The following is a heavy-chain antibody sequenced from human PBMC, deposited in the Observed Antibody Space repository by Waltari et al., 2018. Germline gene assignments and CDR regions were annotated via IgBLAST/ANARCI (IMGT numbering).Heavy chain of an antibody. CDR3: ARGPNYYDSSGSFDY. CDR2: IYSGGST. D-gene: IGHD3-22*01. Sequence: EVQLVESGGGLVQPGGSLSLSCAASGFTVSSNYMSWVRPAPGKGLEWVSVIYSGGSTYYADSVKGRFTISRDNSKNTLYLQMNSLRAEDTAVYYCARGPNYYDSSGSFDYWGQGTLVTVSS. CDR1: GFTVSSNY. V-gene: IGHV3-66*02. J-gene: IGHJ4*02.